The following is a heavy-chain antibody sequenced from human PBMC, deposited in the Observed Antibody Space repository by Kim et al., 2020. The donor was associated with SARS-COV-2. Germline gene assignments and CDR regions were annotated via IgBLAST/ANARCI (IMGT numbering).Heavy chain of an antibody. CDR3: ARDYVDTAMVFSYGMDV. V-gene: IGHV4-59*01. J-gene: IGHJ6*02. CDR2: IYYSGST. D-gene: IGHD5-18*01. CDR1: GGSISSYY. Sequence: SETLSLTCTVSGGSISSYYWSWIRQPPGKGLEWIGYIYYSGSTNYNPSLKSRLTISVDTSKNQFSLKLSSVTAADTAVYYFARDYVDTAMVFSYGMDVWGQGTTVTVSS.